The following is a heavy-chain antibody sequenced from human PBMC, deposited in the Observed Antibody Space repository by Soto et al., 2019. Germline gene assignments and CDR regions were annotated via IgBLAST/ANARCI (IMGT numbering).Heavy chain of an antibody. CDR3: ASSEYYYDSSGYYWLYPLDY. Sequence: SVKVSCKASGGTFSSYAISWVRQAPGQGLEWMGGIIPIFGTANYAQKFQGRVTITADESTSTAYMELSSLRSEDTAVYYCASSEYYYDSSGYYWLYPLDYWGQGTLVTVSS. CDR1: GGTFSSYA. D-gene: IGHD3-22*01. CDR2: IIPIFGTA. V-gene: IGHV1-69*13. J-gene: IGHJ4*02.